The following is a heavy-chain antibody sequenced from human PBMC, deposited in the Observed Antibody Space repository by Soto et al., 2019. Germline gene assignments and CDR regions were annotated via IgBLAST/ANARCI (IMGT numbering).Heavy chain of an antibody. CDR3: ARGGWSMES. D-gene: IGHD2-15*01. J-gene: IGHJ5*01. CDR1: GGSLSPLY. CDR2: IYYSGTT. Sequence: PSETLSLTCTVSGGSLSPLYWSWIRQPPGKGLEWIGYIYYSGTTNYNASLRSRVTISVDTSKNQFSLNLRSVTAADTAVYYCARGGWSMESWGHGTLVTVSS. V-gene: IGHV4-59*01.